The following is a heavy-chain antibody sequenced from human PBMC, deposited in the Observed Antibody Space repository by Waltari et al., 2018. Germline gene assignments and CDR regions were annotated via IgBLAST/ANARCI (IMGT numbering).Heavy chain of an antibody. CDR1: GGTFNSHA. J-gene: IGHJ3*02. CDR3: ARAPFGGWYADAFDI. CDR2: IIPIFGTA. D-gene: IGHD6-19*01. V-gene: IGHV1-69*13. Sequence: QVQLVQSGAEVKKPGSSVKVSCKDSGGTFNSHAISWVAQAPGQGLEWMGGIIPIFGTANYAQKFQGRVTITADESTSTAYMELSSLRSEDTAVYYCARAPFGGWYADAFDIWGQGTMVTVSS.